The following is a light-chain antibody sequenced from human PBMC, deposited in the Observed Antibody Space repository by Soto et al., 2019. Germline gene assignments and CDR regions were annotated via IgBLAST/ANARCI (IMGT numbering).Light chain of an antibody. CDR2: GNS. V-gene: IGLV1-40*01. J-gene: IGLJ2*01. CDR1: SSNIGTGYD. Sequence: QSVLTQPPSVCGAPEQRVTISCTGSSSNIGTGYDVHWYQQLPGTAPKLLIYGNSNRPSGVPDRFSGSKSGTSASLAITGLQAEDEADYYCQSYDSNLSVVFGGGTKLTVL. CDR3: QSYDSNLSVV.